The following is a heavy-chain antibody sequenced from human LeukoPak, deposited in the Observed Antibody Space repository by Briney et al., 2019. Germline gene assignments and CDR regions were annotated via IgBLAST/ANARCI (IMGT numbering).Heavy chain of an antibody. V-gene: IGHV3-74*01. CDR3: ATVSRSSGRGYFDY. J-gene: IGHJ4*02. D-gene: IGHD6-19*01. CDR1: GFPFSNYW. Sequence: PGGSLRLSCAASGFPFSNYWMHWVRQAPGKGLVWVSRMSSDGSSISYADSVKGRFTISRDNAKNTLYLQMNSLRAEDAAVYYCATVSRSSGRGYFDYWGQGTLVTVSS. CDR2: MSSDGSSI.